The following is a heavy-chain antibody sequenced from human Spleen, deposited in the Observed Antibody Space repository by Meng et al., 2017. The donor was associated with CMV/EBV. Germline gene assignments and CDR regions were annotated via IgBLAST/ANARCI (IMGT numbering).Heavy chain of an antibody. J-gene: IGHJ4*02. Sequence: SCXXSGFTFRDYYMSWIRQAPGKGLEWXSYISRSGDKIYXADSVKGRFTISRDNARNSLFLQMDSLRVEXTAVYYCARDLVVPAAAHFDYWGQGVLVTVSS. CDR2: ISRSGDKI. CDR3: ARDLVVPAAAHFDY. V-gene: IGHV3-11*01. CDR1: GFTFRDYY. D-gene: IGHD2-2*01.